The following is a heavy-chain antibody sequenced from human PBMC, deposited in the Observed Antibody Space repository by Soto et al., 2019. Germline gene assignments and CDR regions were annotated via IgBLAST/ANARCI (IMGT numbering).Heavy chain of an antibody. D-gene: IGHD6-13*01. CDR1: YGSISSYY. V-gene: IGHV4-59*01. CDR2: IYYSGST. J-gene: IGHJ6*02. CDR3: ASSNIAAAGFYYYGMDV. Sequence: SETLSLTCTVSYGSISSYYWSWMRKTPCKGLEWIGYIYYSGSTNYNPSLKSRVTISVDTSKNQFSLKLSSVTAADTAVYYCASSNIAAAGFYYYGMDVWGRGTTVTVSS.